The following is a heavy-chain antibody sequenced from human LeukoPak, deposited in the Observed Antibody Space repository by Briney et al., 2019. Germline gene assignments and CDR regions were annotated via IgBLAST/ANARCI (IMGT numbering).Heavy chain of an antibody. CDR3: ATTYYYDRSGYVGY. D-gene: IGHD3-22*01. CDR2: ISGSGGST. Sequence: GGSLRLSCAASGFTFSSYAMSWVRQAPGKGLEWVSAISGSGGSTYYADSVKGRFTISRDNSKNTLYLQMNSLRAEDTAVYYCATTYYYDRSGYVGYWGQGTLVTVSS. V-gene: IGHV3-23*01. J-gene: IGHJ4*02. CDR1: GFTFSSYA.